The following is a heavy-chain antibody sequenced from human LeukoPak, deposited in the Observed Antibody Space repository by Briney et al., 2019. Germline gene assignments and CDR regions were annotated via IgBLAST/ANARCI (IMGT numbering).Heavy chain of an antibody. J-gene: IGHJ3*02. Sequence: GGSLRLSCAASGFTFSSYAMSWVRQAPGKGLEWVSAISGSGGSTYYADSVKGRFTISRDNSKNTLYLQMNSLRAEDTAAYYCAKDQHDYGDYLDAFDIWGQGTMVTVSS. V-gene: IGHV3-23*01. CDR1: GFTFSSYA. CDR2: ISGSGGST. D-gene: IGHD4-17*01. CDR3: AKDQHDYGDYLDAFDI.